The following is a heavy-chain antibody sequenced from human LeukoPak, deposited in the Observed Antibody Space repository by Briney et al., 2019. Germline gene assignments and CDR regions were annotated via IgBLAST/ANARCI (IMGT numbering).Heavy chain of an antibody. CDR3: AKEGPRSSGNYYDGFDI. Sequence: PGGSLRLSCAASGFTFSSYSMNWVRQAPGKGLEWLSYITGGSSTITYYADSVKGRFTISRDNSKNTLYLQMNSLRAEDTAVYYCAKEGPRSSGNYYDGFDIWGQGTMVTVSS. V-gene: IGHV3-48*01. CDR2: ITGGSSTIT. J-gene: IGHJ3*02. D-gene: IGHD3-22*01. CDR1: GFTFSSYS.